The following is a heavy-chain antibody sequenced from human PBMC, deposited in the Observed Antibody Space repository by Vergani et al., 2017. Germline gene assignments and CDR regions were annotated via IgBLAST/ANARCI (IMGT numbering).Heavy chain of an antibody. V-gene: IGHV4-4*02. D-gene: IGHD6-13*01. Sequence: QVQLQESGPGLVKPSGTLSLTCAVSGGSISSSNWWSWVRQPPGKGLEWIGEIYHSGSTNYNPSLKSRVTISRDNSKNTLYLQMNSLRAEDTAVYYCAKSKEPGIAAAGEFDYWGQGTLVTVSS. CDR1: GGSISSSNW. CDR3: AKSKEPGIAAAGEFDY. CDR2: IYHSGST. J-gene: IGHJ4*02.